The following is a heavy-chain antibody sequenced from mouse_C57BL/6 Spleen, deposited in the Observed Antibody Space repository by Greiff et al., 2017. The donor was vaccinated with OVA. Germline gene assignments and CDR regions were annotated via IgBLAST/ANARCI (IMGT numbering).Heavy chain of an antibody. CDR3: ASLANWDFDY. J-gene: IGHJ2*01. CDR2: ISSGSSTI. Sequence: EVKLVESGGGLVKPGGSLKLSCAASGFTFSDYGMHWVRQAPEKGLEWVAYISSGSSTIYYADTVKGRFTIPRDNAKNTLFLQMTSLRSEDTAMYYCASLANWDFDYWGQGTTLTVSS. V-gene: IGHV5-17*01. CDR1: GFTFSDYG. D-gene: IGHD4-1*01.